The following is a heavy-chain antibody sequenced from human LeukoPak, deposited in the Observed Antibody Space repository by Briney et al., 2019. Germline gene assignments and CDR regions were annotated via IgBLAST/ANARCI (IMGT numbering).Heavy chain of an antibody. CDR1: GFTFSSYA. V-gene: IGHV3-23*01. Sequence: GGSLRLSCAASGFTFSSYAMSWVRQAPGKGLEWVSAISGSGHSTYYADPVKGRFTISRDNSKNTLYLQMNSLRAEDTGIYYCAKVGIVGATKTYFDYWGQGTLVTVSS. J-gene: IGHJ4*02. CDR3: AKVGIVGATKTYFDY. D-gene: IGHD1-26*01. CDR2: ISGSGHST.